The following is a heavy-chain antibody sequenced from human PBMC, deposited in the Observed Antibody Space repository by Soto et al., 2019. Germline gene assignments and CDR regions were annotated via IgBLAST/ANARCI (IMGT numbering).Heavy chain of an antibody. Sequence: PSETLSLTCTVSGGSVSSGSYYWSWIRQPPGKGLEWIGYIYYSGSTNYNPSLKSRVTISVDTSKNQFSLKLSSVTAADTAVYYCARDPLGYSGYDLDKSGGQYYYGMDVWGQGTTVTVSS. CDR1: GGSVSSGSYY. CDR3: ARDPLGYSGYDLDKSGGQYYYGMDV. V-gene: IGHV4-61*01. CDR2: IYYSGST. D-gene: IGHD5-12*01. J-gene: IGHJ6*02.